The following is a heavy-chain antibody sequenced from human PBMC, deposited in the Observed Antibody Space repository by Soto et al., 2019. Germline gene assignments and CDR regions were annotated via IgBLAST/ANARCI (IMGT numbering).Heavy chain of an antibody. Sequence: QMQLVESGGGVVQPGRSLRLSCAASGFTFRSYGIHWVRQAQGKGLEWVALIWFDGSKKHYVDSVKGRFAVSRGNSKNTMYLQINSLRVQDTAVYYCSRVRLVPDVYGMDVWGEGATVTVSS. V-gene: IGHV3-33*01. J-gene: IGHJ6*04. CDR2: IWFDGSKK. CDR1: GFTFRSYG. D-gene: IGHD2-2*01. CDR3: SRVRLVPDVYGMDV.